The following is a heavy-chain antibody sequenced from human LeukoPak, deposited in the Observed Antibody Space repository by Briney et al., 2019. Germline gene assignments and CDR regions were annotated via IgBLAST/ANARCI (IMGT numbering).Heavy chain of an antibody. J-gene: IGHJ4*02. D-gene: IGHD3-22*01. V-gene: IGHV3-33*01. Sequence: GGSLRLSCAASGFXFSSSGLHWVRQAPGKGLEWVAIIWDDGSNKYYSDSVKGRFTISRDNAKNSVYLQMNSLRAEDTAVYYCARDRSYYDSSGYYQYFDHWGQGSLVTVSS. CDR3: ARDRSYYDSSGYYQYFDH. CDR1: GFXFSSSG. CDR2: IWDDGSNK.